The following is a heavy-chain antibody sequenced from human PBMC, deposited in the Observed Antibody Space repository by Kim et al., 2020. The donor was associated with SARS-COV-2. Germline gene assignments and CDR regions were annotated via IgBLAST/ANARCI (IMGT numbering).Heavy chain of an antibody. CDR2: IWYDGSNK. V-gene: IGHV3-33*01. D-gene: IGHD5-18*01. Sequence: GGSLRLSCAASGFTFSSYCMHWVRQAPGKGLEWVAVIWYDGSNKYYADSVKGRFTISRDNSKNTLYLQMNSLRAEDTAVYYCAREELWSRYSFDYWGQGTLVTVSS. CDR3: AREELWSRYSFDY. J-gene: IGHJ4*02. CDR1: GFTFSSYC.